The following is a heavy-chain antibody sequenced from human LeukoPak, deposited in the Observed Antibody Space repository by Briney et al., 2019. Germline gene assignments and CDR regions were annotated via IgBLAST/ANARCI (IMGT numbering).Heavy chain of an antibody. D-gene: IGHD3-22*01. CDR3: ARDRGYYDTSGYYGDAFDI. V-gene: IGHV4-38-2*02. J-gene: IGHJ3*02. Sequence: SETLSLTCTVSGFSISSGYYWGWIRQPPGKGLEWIGDIYHSGSAYYSPSLKSRVTLSVDTSKNQFSLNLTSVTAADTAVYYCARDRGYYDTSGYYGDAFDIWGQGTKVTVSS. CDR2: IYHSGSA. CDR1: GFSISSGYY.